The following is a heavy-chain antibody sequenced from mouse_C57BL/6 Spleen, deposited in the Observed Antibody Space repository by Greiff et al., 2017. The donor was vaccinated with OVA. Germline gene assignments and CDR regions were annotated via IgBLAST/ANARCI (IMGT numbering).Heavy chain of an antibody. V-gene: IGHV1-52*01. J-gene: IGHJ2*01. CDR3: ARNGTVVAPYFDY. Sequence: VQLQQPGAELVRPGSSVKLSCKASGYTFTSYWMHWVKQRPIQGLEWIGNIDPSDSETHYNQKFKDKATLTVDKSSSTAYMQLSSLTSEDSAVYYCARNGTVVAPYFDYWGQGTTLTVSS. CDR1: GYTFTSYW. CDR2: IDPSDSET. D-gene: IGHD1-1*01.